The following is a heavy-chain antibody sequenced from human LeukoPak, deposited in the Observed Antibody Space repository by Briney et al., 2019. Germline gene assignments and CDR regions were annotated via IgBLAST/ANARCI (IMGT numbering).Heavy chain of an antibody. CDR2: ISHDGSNK. Sequence: GGSLRLSCAASGFTFSRFSIHWVRQAPGKGLEWVAVISHDGSNKYYADSVKGRFTISRDNSKNTLYVQMNSLTTEDTAVYYCAKDSSGYYGGYFDYWGQGTLVTVSS. CDR3: AKDSSGYYGGYFDY. D-gene: IGHD3-22*01. V-gene: IGHV3-30*18. J-gene: IGHJ4*02. CDR1: GFTFSRFS.